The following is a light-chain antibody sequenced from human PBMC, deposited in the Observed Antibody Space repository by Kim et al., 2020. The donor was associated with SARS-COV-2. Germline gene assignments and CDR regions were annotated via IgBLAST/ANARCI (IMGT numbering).Light chain of an antibody. V-gene: IGLV2-11*01. CDR3: CSYAGSYTNYV. J-gene: IGLJ1*01. CDR2: DVS. Sequence: QSALTQPHSVSGSPGQSVTISCTGTSSDVGGYKYVSWYQQHPGKAPKLMIYDVSKRPSGVPDRFSGSKSGNTASLTISGLQAEDEADYYCCSYAGSYTNYVFGTGTKVTVL. CDR1: SSDVGGYKY.